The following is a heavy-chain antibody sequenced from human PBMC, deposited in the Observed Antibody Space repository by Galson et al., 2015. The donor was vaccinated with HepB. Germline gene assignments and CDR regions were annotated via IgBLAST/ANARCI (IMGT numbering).Heavy chain of an antibody. D-gene: IGHD2-8*01. CDR1: GFTFDDYS. J-gene: IGHJ3*02. CDR3: AKDNNGDAFDI. CDR2: ISWDGGNT. Sequence: SLRLSCAASGFTFDDYSMHWVRQAPGKGLEWVSLISWDGGNTFYADSVRGRFTISRDNSKNSLYLQMNSLRTEDTALYYCAKDNNGDAFDIWGQGTMVTVSS. V-gene: IGHV3-43*01.